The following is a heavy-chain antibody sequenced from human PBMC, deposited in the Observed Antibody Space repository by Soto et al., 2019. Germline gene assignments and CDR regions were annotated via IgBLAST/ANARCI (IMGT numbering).Heavy chain of an antibody. CDR2: IIPIFGTA. CDR3: ARVIESIFGPAYYYYYGMDV. J-gene: IGHJ6*02. CDR1: GGTFSSYA. V-gene: IGHV1-69*13. Sequence: ASVKVSCKASGGTFSSYAISWVRQAPGQGLEWMGGIIPIFGTANYAQKFQGRVTITADESTSTAYMELSSLRSEDTAVYYCARVIESIFGPAYYYYYGMDVWGQGTTVTVSS. D-gene: IGHD3-3*01.